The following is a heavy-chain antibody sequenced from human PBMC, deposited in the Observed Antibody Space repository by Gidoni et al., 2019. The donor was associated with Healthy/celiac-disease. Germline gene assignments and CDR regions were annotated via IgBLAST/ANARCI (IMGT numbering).Heavy chain of an antibody. D-gene: IGHD2-2*01. CDR3: AREGYYCSSTSCAPYYYYGMDV. Sequence: VQLQESGPGLVTPSETLSLTCTVPGGSIRSYYWSWFRQPPGKGLEWIGYIYYSGSTNYNPSLKSRVTISVDTSKNQFSLKLSSVTAADTAVYYCAREGYYCSSTSCAPYYYYGMDVWGQGTTVTVSS. CDR1: GGSIRSYY. J-gene: IGHJ6*02. V-gene: IGHV4-59*01. CDR2: IYYSGST.